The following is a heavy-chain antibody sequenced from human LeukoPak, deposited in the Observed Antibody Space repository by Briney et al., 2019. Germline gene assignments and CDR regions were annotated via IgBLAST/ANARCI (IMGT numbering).Heavy chain of an antibody. CDR2: ISSSSSYI. V-gene: IGHV3-21*01. J-gene: IGHJ4*02. CDR3: ARRLGYCSSTSCSTARFDY. Sequence: GGSPRLSCAASGFTFSSYSMNWVRQAPGKGLEWVSSISSSSSYIYYADSVKGRFTISRDNAKNSLYLQMNSLRAEDTAVYYCARRLGYCSSTSCSTARFDYWGQGTLVTVSS. CDR1: GFTFSSYS. D-gene: IGHD2-2*01.